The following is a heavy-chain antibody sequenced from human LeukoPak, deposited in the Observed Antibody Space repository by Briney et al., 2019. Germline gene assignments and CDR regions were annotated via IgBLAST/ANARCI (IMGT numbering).Heavy chain of an antibody. CDR1: GGTIGSYY. J-gene: IGHJ3*02. CDR2: IYTSGST. CDR3: ARDHHDFWSGSDKGAFDI. D-gene: IGHD3-3*01. V-gene: IGHV4-4*07. Sequence: SETLSLTCTVSGGTIGSYYWSWIRQPAGKGLEWIGRIYTSGSTNYNPSLKSRVTISVDTSKNQFSLKLSSVTAADTAVYYCARDHHDFWSGSDKGAFDIWGQGTMVTVSS.